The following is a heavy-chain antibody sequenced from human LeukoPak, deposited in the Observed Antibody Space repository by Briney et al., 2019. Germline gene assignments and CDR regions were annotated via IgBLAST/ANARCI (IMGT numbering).Heavy chain of an antibody. V-gene: IGHV1-2*02. CDR2: INPSSGGT. Sequence: ASVKVSCKASGYSFTDYYMHWVRQAPGQGLEWMGCINPSSGGTNYAQKFQGRVTMTRDTSIRTAYMELSRLRSDDTAVYYCARRSYNYPHYDYWGQGTLVTVSS. CDR1: GYSFTDYY. J-gene: IGHJ4*02. D-gene: IGHD5-24*01. CDR3: ARRSYNYPHYDY.